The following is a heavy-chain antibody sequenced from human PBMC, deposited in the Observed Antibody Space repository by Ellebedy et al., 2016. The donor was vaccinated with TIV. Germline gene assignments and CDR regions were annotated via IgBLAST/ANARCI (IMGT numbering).Heavy chain of an antibody. J-gene: IGHJ4*02. V-gene: IGHV4-39*01. Sequence: SETLSLTCTVSGGSISSSDYYWGWIRQPPGKGLEWIGSIFYSGSTYYNPSLKSRVTISVDTSKNQFSLKLSSVTAADTAVYYCARYASYFDTVDQIDYYFDSWGQGALVTVSS. CDR1: GGSISSSDYY. D-gene: IGHD3-9*01. CDR2: IFYSGST. CDR3: ARYASYFDTVDQIDYYFDS.